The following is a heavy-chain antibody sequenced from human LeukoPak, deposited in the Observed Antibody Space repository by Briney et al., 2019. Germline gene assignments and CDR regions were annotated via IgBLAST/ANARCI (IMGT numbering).Heavy chain of an antibody. D-gene: IGHD3-10*01. Sequence: SETLSLTCVVSGYSISSGYYWGWIRQPPGKGLEWIGSIYHSGSTYYNPSLKSRVTISVDTSKNQFSLKLSSVTDADTAVYYCARDSTALWFGELLMDYWGQGTLVTVSS. CDR1: GYSISSGYY. V-gene: IGHV4-38-2*02. CDR3: ARDSTALWFGELLMDY. CDR2: IYHSGST. J-gene: IGHJ4*02.